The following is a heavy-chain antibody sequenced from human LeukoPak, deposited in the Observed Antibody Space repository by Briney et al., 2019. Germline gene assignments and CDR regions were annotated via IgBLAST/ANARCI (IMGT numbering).Heavy chain of an antibody. J-gene: IGHJ4*02. CDR3: ARDPARRFAY. V-gene: IGHV3-7*01. CDR2: MKEDGSFI. Sequence: GGALRLSCVASGFTLSSFWMTWVRQARGKGGEWVASMKEDGSFIYSVDSVKGRFTISRDNAKNSLYLQMSSLRTEDTAVYYCARDPARRFAYWGQGTLVTVSS. CDR1: GFTLSSFW. D-gene: IGHD2-2*01.